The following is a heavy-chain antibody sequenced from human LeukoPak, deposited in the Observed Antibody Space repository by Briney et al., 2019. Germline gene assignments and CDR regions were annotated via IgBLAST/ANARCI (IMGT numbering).Heavy chain of an antibody. CDR1: GGSISSSSYY. J-gene: IGHJ4*02. D-gene: IGHD3-22*01. CDR3: ARVEYYYDSSGNYSFDYFDY. CDR2: IYYSGST. Sequence: SETLSLTCTVSGGSISSSSYYWGWIRQPPGKGLEWIGSIYYSGSTYYNPSLKSRVTISVDTSKNQFSLKLSSVTAADTAVYYCARVEYYYDSSGNYSFDYFDYWGQGTLVTVSS. V-gene: IGHV4-39*01.